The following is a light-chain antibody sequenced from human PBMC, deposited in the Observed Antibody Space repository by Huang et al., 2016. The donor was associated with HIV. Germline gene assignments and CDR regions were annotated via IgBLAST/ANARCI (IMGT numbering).Light chain of an antibody. Sequence: EIVLTQSPSTLSLSPGERATLSCRASHNTNNYLAWYQQTPGQSPRLLIYDASNRATGIPAMFSGRGYGTDFTLTISSLEPEDFAVYYCQQYTFGQGTRLEIK. CDR1: HNTNNY. CDR2: DAS. CDR3: QQYT. V-gene: IGKV3-11*01. J-gene: IGKJ2*01.